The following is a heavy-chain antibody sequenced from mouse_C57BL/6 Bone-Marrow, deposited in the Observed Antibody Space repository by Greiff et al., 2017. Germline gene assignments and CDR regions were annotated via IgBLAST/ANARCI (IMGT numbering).Heavy chain of an antibody. V-gene: IGHV14-3*01. Sequence: EVQLQQPVAELVRPGASVKLSCTASGFNIKNTYMHWVKQRPEQGLEWIGRIDPANGNTKYAPKFQGKATITADTSSNTAYLQLSSLTSEDTAIYYCASPNYYGSSQFAYWGQGTLVTVSA. CDR2: IDPANGNT. CDR3: ASPNYYGSSQFAY. D-gene: IGHD1-1*01. CDR1: GFNIKNTY. J-gene: IGHJ3*01.